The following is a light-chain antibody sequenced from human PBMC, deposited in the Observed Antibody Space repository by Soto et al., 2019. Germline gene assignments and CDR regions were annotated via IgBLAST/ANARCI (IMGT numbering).Light chain of an antibody. CDR1: RSNIGAGYD. J-gene: IGLJ1*01. CDR3: QSYDNSLSAYV. V-gene: IGLV1-40*01. Sequence: QSALTQPPSVSGAPGPGVTISCTGSRSNIGAGYDIHWYQQLPGTAPQLLIYGNTNRPSRVPDRFSGSKSGTSASLTITGLQAEDEADYYCQSYDNSLSAYVFGTGTKVTVL. CDR2: GNT.